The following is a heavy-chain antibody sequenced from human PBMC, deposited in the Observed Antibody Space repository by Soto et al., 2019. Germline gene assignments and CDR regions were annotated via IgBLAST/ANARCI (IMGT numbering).Heavy chain of an antibody. CDR3: ARAVAVPADFDY. D-gene: IGHD6-19*01. J-gene: IGHJ4*02. V-gene: IGHV1-3*05. Sequence: QVQLVQSGAEEKKPGASVKVSCKASGYTFTGYAVHWVRQAPGQRLEWMGWINAGNGNTKYSQKFQGRVTITRDTSASTAYMELSSLRSKDTAVYYCARAVAVPADFDYWGQGTLVTVSS. CDR1: GYTFTGYA. CDR2: INAGNGNT.